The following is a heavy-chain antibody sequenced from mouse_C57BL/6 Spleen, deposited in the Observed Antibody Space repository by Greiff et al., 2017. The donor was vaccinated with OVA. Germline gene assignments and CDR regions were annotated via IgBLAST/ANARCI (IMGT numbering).Heavy chain of an antibody. J-gene: IGHJ4*01. CDR1: GFTFSDYG. Sequence: EVKLEESGGGLVKPGGSLKLSCAASGFTFSDYGMHWVRQAPEKGLEWVAYISSGSSTIYYADTVKGRFTISRDNAKNTLFLQMTSLRSEDTAMYYCARTPQTGTYAMDYWGQGTSVTVSS. CDR3: ARTPQTGTYAMDY. CDR2: ISSGSSTI. V-gene: IGHV5-17*01. D-gene: IGHD4-1*01.